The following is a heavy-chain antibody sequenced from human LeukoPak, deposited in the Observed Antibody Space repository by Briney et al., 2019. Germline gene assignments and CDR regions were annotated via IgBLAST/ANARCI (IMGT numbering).Heavy chain of an antibody. V-gene: IGHV3-23*01. CDR1: GFSFNSYA. Sequence: GGSLRLSCAVSGFSFNSYAMAWVRQAPGKGLEWISAISGTGTRTYYSDSVKGRFTISRDNSKNTLFLQMNSLRAEDTAVYYCATGATTYYYYYMDVWGKGTTVTVSS. D-gene: IGHD1-26*01. CDR2: ISGTGTRT. J-gene: IGHJ6*03. CDR3: ATGATTYYYYYMDV.